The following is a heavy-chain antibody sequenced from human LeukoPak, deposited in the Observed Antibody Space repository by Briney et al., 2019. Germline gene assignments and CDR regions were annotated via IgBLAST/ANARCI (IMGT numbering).Heavy chain of an antibody. J-gene: IGHJ6*02. Sequence: GGSLRLSCAASGFTFSSYSMNWVRQAPGKGLEWVSYISSSGSTIYYADSVKGRFTISRDNAKNSLYLQMNSLRAEDTAVYYCARDPFIAVAGKYYYYGMDVWGQGTTVTVSS. D-gene: IGHD6-19*01. CDR2: ISSSGSTI. CDR1: GFTFSSYS. V-gene: IGHV3-48*04. CDR3: ARDPFIAVAGKYYYYGMDV.